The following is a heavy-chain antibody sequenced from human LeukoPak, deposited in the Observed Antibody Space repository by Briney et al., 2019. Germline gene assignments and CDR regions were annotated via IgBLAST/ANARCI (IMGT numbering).Heavy chain of an antibody. CDR1: GYTFTVYY. Sequence: GASVTVSFKASGYTFTVYYIHWVRQAPGQGLEWMGRINCNGGGTSYAQKFQGRVTMTRDTSISTAYMELDRLTSDDTAIYYCARDYGPYPGCSWFDPWGQGTLVTVSS. CDR3: ARDYGPYPGCSWFDP. D-gene: IGHD2-21*01. J-gene: IGHJ5*02. CDR2: INCNGGGT. V-gene: IGHV1-2*06.